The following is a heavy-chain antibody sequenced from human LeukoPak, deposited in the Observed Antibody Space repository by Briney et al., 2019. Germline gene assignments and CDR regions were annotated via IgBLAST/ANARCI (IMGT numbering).Heavy chain of an antibody. Sequence: SETLSLTCTVSGGSISSYYWSWIRQPPGKGLEWIGYIYYSGSTNYNPSLKSRVTISVDTSKNQFSLKLSSVTAADTAVYYCAREKGYYYGSGSPDYWGQGTLVTVSS. J-gene: IGHJ4*02. CDR1: GGSISSYY. CDR2: IYYSGST. CDR3: AREKGYYYGSGSPDY. D-gene: IGHD3-10*01. V-gene: IGHV4-59*12.